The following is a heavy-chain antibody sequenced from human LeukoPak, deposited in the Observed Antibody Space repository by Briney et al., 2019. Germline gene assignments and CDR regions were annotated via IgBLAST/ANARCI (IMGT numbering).Heavy chain of an antibody. CDR1: GDSVSSNSAA. CDR3: ARDKGLWFGDVGYMDV. Sequence: SLTLSLTCAISGDSVSSNSAAWNWIRHSPSRGLEWLGRTYYRSKWYNDYAVSVKSRITINPDTSKNQFSLQLNSVTPEDTAVYYCARDKGLWFGDVGYMDVWGKGTTVTVSS. D-gene: IGHD3-10*01. V-gene: IGHV6-1*01. CDR2: TYYRSKWYN. J-gene: IGHJ6*03.